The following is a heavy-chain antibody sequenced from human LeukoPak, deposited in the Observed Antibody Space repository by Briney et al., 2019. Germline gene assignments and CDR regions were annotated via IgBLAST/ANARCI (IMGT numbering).Heavy chain of an antibody. J-gene: IGHJ3*02. Sequence: PGGSLRLSCAASGFTFNSYWMNWVRQAPGKGLEWVAYINRSGSAKYYADSVKGRFTISRDNSKNSLSLQMNSLRAEDTAVYYCAGDSGTGDHKRAFDIWGQGTMVTVSS. V-gene: IGHV3-7*05. CDR2: INRSGSAK. CDR3: AGDSGTGDHKRAFDI. D-gene: IGHD1-1*01. CDR1: GFTFNSYW.